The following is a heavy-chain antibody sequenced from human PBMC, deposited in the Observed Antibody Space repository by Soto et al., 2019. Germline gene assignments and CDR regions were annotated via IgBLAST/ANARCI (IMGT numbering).Heavy chain of an antibody. D-gene: IGHD1-7*01. Sequence: QVQLQESGPRLVRPSETLSLTCAVSGGSISDYYWNWIRQPAGKGLEWIGRVYSRGITNYNPSLRRRATMSVDTSKKQFPGRLISVPAADWGLYYCAGKNYENRAVGGKGTTVIVP. J-gene: IGHJ6*03. CDR1: GGSISDYY. V-gene: IGHV4-4*07. CDR3: AGKNYENRAV. CDR2: VYSRGIT.